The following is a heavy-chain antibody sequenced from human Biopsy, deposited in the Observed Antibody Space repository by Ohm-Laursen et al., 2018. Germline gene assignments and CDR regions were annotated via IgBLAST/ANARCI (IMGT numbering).Heavy chain of an antibody. CDR3: ARHSFGSGRDF. Sequence: TLSLTCTVTDGSISNIINYWGWIRQPLGKGLEWLGSIYHTGITDHNPSLKSRVTISVDTSNNHFSLKLSSLTAADTAVYYCARHSFGSGRDFWGQGTLVTVSS. CDR1: DGSISNIINY. J-gene: IGHJ4*02. D-gene: IGHD3-10*01. V-gene: IGHV4-39*01. CDR2: IYHTGIT.